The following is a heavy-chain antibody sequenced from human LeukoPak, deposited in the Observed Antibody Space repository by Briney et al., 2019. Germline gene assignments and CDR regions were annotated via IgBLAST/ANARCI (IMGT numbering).Heavy chain of an antibody. D-gene: IGHD3-10*01. CDR2: IYHSGST. Sequence: SETLSLTCTVSGYSISSGYYWGWIRQPPGKGLEWIGSIYHSGSTYYNPSLKSRVTISVDTSKNQFSLKLSSVTAADTAVYYCARKQHYGSGSYYSTKDYNWFDPWGQGTLVTVSS. CDR1: GYSISSGYY. J-gene: IGHJ5*02. V-gene: IGHV4-38-2*02. CDR3: ARKQHYGSGSYYSTKDYNWFDP.